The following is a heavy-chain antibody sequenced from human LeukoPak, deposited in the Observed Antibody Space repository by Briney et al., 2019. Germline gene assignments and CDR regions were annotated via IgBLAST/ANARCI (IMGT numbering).Heavy chain of an antibody. Sequence: GGSLRLSCAASGFTFSSYWMHWVRQVPGKGLVWVSRINNDGVSISYADSVKGRFTISRDKAKNTLFLQMNSLRAEDTAVYYCARGPHYYGSGSYFNYWGQGTLVTVSS. CDR1: GFTFSSYW. D-gene: IGHD3-10*01. V-gene: IGHV3-74*01. J-gene: IGHJ4*02. CDR2: INNDGVSI. CDR3: ARGPHYYGSGSYFNY.